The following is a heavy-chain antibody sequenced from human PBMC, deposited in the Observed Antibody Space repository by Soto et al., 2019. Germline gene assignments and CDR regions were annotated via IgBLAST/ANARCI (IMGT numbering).Heavy chain of an antibody. CDR3: ARAHPGTRYSGSYFDY. CDR1: GYTFTSYG. J-gene: IGHJ4*02. D-gene: IGHD1-26*01. Sequence: ASVKVSCEASGYTFTSYGISWVRQAPGQGLEWMGWISAYNGNTNYAQKLQGRVTMTTDTSTSTAYMELRSLRSDDTAVYYCARAHPGTRYSGSYFDYWGQGTLVTVSS. V-gene: IGHV1-18*01. CDR2: ISAYNGNT.